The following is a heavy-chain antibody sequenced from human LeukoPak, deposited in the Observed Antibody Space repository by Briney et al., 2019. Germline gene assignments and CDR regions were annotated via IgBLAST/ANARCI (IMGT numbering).Heavy chain of an antibody. CDR1: GFTLSSYA. Sequence: GGSLRLSCAASGFTLSSYAMHWVRQARGKGLEYVSAISSNGGSTYYANSVKGRFTISRDNSENTVYLQMNSLRAEDTAVYYCARDSPERGYSYGPLDNYFDFWGQGTLVTVSS. J-gene: IGHJ4*02. CDR3: ARDSPERGYSYGPLDNYFDF. CDR2: ISSNGGST. D-gene: IGHD5-18*01. V-gene: IGHV3-64*01.